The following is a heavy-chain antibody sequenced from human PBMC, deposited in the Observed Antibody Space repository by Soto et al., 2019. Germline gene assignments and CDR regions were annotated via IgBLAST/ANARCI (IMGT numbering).Heavy chain of an antibody. J-gene: IGHJ3*01. V-gene: IGHV3-23*01. Sequence: EVQLLESGGGLVQPGGSLRLSCAASGFTFRIYAMSWVRQVPGKGLAWVSTISDSADSAYYADSVKGRFTISRDNSKNTLYLQMTSLRAEDTAVYYCARPYGGTIGDALDLWGQGTTVTVSS. D-gene: IGHD2-15*01. CDR3: ARPYGGTIGDALDL. CDR1: GFTFRIYA. CDR2: ISDSADSA.